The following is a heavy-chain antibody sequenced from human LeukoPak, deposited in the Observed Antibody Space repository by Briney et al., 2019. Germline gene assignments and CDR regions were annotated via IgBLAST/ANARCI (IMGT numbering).Heavy chain of an antibody. V-gene: IGHV3-74*01. J-gene: IGHJ4*01. D-gene: IGHD3-3*01. CDR1: GFTFSSYW. Sequence: AGGSLRLSCAASGFTFSSYWMHWVRQAPGKGLVWVSRINSDGSSTNYADSVKGRFTISRDNAKNTLYLQMNSLRAEDTAVYYCARATESIFWSGYSHWGQGALVTVSS. CDR3: ARATESIFWSGYSH. CDR2: INSDGSST.